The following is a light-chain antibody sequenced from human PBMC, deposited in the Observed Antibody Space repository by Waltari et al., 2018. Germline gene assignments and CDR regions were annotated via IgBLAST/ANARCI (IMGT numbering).Light chain of an antibody. Sequence: DVVVTQSPLSLPVTLGQPASISCRSSQSLVSSDGNTYLNWFHLRPGQSPRRLIYEASKRDSGVPDRFSGSGSGAGFTLKISRVEAEDVGMYYCMQATHWPYTFGQGTKLEIK. CDR2: EAS. V-gene: IGKV2-30*01. J-gene: IGKJ2*01. CDR1: QSLVSSDGNTY. CDR3: MQATHWPYT.